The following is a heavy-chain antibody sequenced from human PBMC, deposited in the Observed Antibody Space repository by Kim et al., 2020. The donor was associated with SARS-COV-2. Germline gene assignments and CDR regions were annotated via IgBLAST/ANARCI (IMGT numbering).Heavy chain of an antibody. CDR1: GFTFDDYA. CDR3: AKDTNYDSSGYKVNGMDV. D-gene: IGHD3-22*01. V-gene: IGHV3-9*01. Sequence: GGSLRLSCASSGFTFDDYAMHWVRQAPGKGLELVSGISWNSGSIGYADSVKGRFTISRDNAKNSLYLQMNSLRAEDTALYYCAKDTNYDSSGYKVNGMDVWGQGTTVTVSS. CDR2: ISWNSGSI. J-gene: IGHJ6*02.